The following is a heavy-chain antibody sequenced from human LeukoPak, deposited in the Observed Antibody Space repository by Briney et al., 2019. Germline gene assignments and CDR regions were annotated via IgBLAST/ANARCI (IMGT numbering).Heavy chain of an antibody. CDR1: GFTFSSYE. CDR3: ARDGSGSGNYYNVAGFDY. V-gene: IGHV3-48*03. J-gene: IGHJ4*02. CDR2: ISSSGSTI. Sequence: GGSLRLSCAASGFTFSSYEMNWVRQAPGKGLEWVSYISSSGSTIYYANSVKGRFTISRDNAKNSLYLQMNSLRAEDTAVYYCARDGSGSGNYYNVAGFDYWGQGSLVTVSS. D-gene: IGHD3-10*01.